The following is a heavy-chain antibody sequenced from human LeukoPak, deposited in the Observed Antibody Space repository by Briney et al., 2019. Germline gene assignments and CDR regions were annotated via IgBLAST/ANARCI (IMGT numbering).Heavy chain of an antibody. J-gene: IGHJ4*02. Sequence: GGSLRLSCAASGFTVSSKYMTWVRQAPGKGLEWVSGISWNSGSIGYADSVKGRFTISRDNAKNSLYLQMNSLRAEDTALYYCAKDESYYYDSSGLFDYWGQGTLVTVSS. D-gene: IGHD3-22*01. V-gene: IGHV3-9*01. CDR1: GFTVSSKY. CDR2: ISWNSGSI. CDR3: AKDESYYYDSSGLFDY.